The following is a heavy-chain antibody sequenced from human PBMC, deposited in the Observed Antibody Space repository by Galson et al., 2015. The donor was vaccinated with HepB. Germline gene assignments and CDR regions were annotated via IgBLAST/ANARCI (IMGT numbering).Heavy chain of an antibody. J-gene: IGHJ6*03. D-gene: IGHD3-9*01. CDR3: ARGRGYYDILTGYYIYYYMDV. Sequence: SVKVSCKASGYTFTSYDINWVRQATGQGLEWMGWMNPNSGNTGYAQKFQGRVTMTRNTSISTAYMELSSLRSEDTAVYYCARGRGYYDILTGYYIYYYMDVWGKGTTVTVSS. CDR2: MNPNSGNT. CDR1: GYTFTSYD. V-gene: IGHV1-8*01.